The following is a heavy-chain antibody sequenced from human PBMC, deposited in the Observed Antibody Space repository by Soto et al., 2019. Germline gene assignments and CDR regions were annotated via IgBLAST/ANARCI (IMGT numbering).Heavy chain of an antibody. Sequence: EVQLAESGGGLAQPGGSLRLSCAASGFTLSGYAMDWVRQAPGKGLEYVSGISSNGVGTYYANSVQGRFTISRDNSKNTVYLQMGSVRREDMGVYXCARRARPDFYYMDVWGKGTTVTVSS. CDR3: ARRARPDFYYMDV. CDR1: GFTLSGYA. CDR2: ISSNGVGT. D-gene: IGHD6-6*01. V-gene: IGHV3-64*01. J-gene: IGHJ6*03.